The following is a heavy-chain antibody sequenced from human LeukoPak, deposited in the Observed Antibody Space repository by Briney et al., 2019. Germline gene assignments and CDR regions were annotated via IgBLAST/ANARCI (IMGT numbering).Heavy chain of an antibody. D-gene: IGHD3-22*01. J-gene: IGHJ2*01. CDR1: GFTFSSYW. CDR3: ARDRVTMIVGRYWYFDL. V-gene: IGHV3-7*03. Sequence: GGSLRLSCAASGFTFSSYWMSWVRQAPGKGLEWVANIKQDGSEKYYVDSVKGRFTISRDNAKNSLYLQMNSLRSDDTAAYYCARDRVTMIVGRYWYFDLWGRGTLVTVSS. CDR2: IKQDGSEK.